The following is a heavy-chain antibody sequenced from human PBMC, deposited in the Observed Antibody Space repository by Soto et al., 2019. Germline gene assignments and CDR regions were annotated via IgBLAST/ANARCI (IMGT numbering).Heavy chain of an antibody. CDR1: GGSISSSSYY. Sequence: PSETLSLTCTVSGGSISSSSYYWGWIRQPPGKGLEWIGSIYYSGSTYYNPSLKSRVTISVDTSKNQFSLKLSSVTAADTAVYYCARWTVVVVAATIGLEYYFDYWGQGTLVTVSS. D-gene: IGHD2-15*01. J-gene: IGHJ4*02. CDR3: ARWTVVVVAATIGLEYYFDY. V-gene: IGHV4-39*01. CDR2: IYYSGST.